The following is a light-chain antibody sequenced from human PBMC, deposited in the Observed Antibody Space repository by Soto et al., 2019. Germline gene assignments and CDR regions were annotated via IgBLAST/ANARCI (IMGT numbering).Light chain of an antibody. CDR2: AAS. Sequence: DIQMTQSPSSLSASVGDGVTIICRAGRALGSYLNWYQQKPGKAPKLLIYAASSLESGVPSRFSGSGSGTDFTLTISSLQPEDFATYYCLQSYSTPLSFGGGTKVEIK. CDR3: LQSYSTPLS. J-gene: IGKJ4*01. CDR1: RALGSY. V-gene: IGKV1-39*01.